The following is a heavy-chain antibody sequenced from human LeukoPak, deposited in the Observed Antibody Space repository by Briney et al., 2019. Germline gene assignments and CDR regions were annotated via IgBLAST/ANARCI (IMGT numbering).Heavy chain of an antibody. CDR1: GGSISSHY. Sequence: SETLSLTCTVSGGSISSHYWSWIRQPPGKGLEWIGYIYYSGSTNYNPSLKSRVTISVDTSKNQFSLKLSSVTAADTAVYYCARGEWELPEGFDYWGQGTLVTVPS. J-gene: IGHJ4*02. CDR3: ARGEWELPEGFDY. V-gene: IGHV4-59*11. D-gene: IGHD1-26*01. CDR2: IYYSGST.